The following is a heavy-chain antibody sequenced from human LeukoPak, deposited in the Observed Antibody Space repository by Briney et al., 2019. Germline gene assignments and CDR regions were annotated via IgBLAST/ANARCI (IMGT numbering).Heavy chain of an antibody. Sequence: ASVKVSCKASGYTFTGYYMHWVRQAPGQGLEWMGWINHNSGGTNYAQKFQGRVTMTRDTSISTAYMELSRLRSDDTAVYYCARDRRQQLVLYPVYWGQGTLVTVSS. V-gene: IGHV1-2*02. D-gene: IGHD6-13*01. CDR2: INHNSGGT. CDR3: ARDRRQQLVLYPVY. CDR1: GYTFTGYY. J-gene: IGHJ4*02.